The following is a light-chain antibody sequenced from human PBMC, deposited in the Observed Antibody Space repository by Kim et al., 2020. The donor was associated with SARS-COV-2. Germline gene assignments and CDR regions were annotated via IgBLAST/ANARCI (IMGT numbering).Light chain of an antibody. CDR2: AAS. V-gene: IGKV1-12*01. CDR3: QQGSSFPLT. CDR1: QGVNNW. Sequence: DIQLTQSPSSVSASVGDTVTITCRASQGVNNWMAWYQQRPGRAPKLLIYAASELQGGVPSRFSGSGSGTDFALTISGLQPQDFATYYCQQGSSFPLTFGGGTKLEI. J-gene: IGKJ4*01.